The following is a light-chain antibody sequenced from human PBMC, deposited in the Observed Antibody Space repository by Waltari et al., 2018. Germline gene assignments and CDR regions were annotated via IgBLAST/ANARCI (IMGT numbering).Light chain of an antibody. CDR3: QQRSNWPLT. CDR2: DAS. J-gene: IGKJ4*01. Sequence: EIVLTQSPATLSLSPGQRATLSCRASQSVSSSLGWYQQKPGQAPRLLIFDASDRAPGIPARFSGGGSGTDFTLTISSLEPEDFAVYYCQQRSNWPLTFGGGTKVEIK. CDR1: QSVSSS. V-gene: IGKV3-11*01.